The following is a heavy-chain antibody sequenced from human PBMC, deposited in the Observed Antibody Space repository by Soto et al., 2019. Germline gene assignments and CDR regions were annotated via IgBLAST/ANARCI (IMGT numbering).Heavy chain of an antibody. CDR3: TIIRAADSALYH. CDR1: GFIFSNNG. CDR2: MSYDGSDT. V-gene: IGHV3-30*03. D-gene: IGHD6-6*01. Sequence: QVQLVESGGGVVQPGRSLRLSCVGSGFIFSNNGMHWVRQTPGKGLEWVAFMSYDGSDTFYADSVKGRFTISRDNSTNTPFLHMSNLRAEETAIYYCTIIRAADSALYHWCQRTLVTVSS. J-gene: IGHJ5*02.